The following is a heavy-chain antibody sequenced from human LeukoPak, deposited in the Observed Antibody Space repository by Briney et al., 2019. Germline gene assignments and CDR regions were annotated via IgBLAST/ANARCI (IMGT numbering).Heavy chain of an antibody. Sequence: SVKVSCKASGGTFSSYAISWVRQAPGQGLEWMGRIIPILGIANYAQKFQGRVTITADKSTSTAYMELSSLRSEDTAVYYCARDLFPNDYGDYGVFDYWGQGTLVNVSS. D-gene: IGHD4-17*01. CDR1: GGTFSSYA. CDR3: ARDLFPNDYGDYGVFDY. CDR2: IIPILGIA. J-gene: IGHJ4*02. V-gene: IGHV1-69*04.